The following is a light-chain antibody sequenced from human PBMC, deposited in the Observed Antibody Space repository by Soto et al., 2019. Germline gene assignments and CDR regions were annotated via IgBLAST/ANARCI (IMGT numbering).Light chain of an antibody. J-gene: IGLJ1*01. CDR2: EVS. Sequence: QSVLTQPASVSGSPGQSITISCTGTSGDVGGYDFVSWYQQHPGKAPKLMIYEVSNRPSGVSNRFSGSKSGNTASLTISGLQAEDEADYYCSSHTSSSSPYVFGTGTKLTVL. CDR3: SSHTSSSSPYV. CDR1: SGDVGGYDF. V-gene: IGLV2-14*01.